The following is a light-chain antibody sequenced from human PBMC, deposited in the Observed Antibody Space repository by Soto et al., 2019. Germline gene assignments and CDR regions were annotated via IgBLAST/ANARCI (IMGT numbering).Light chain of an antibody. CDR1: QSVSRN. Sequence: EIVMTQSPATLYVSPGERATLSCRASQSVSRNLAWYQQKPGQAPRLLIYGASTRATGIPARFSGSGSGTEFTLTISSLQSEDFAVYYCQQYNNWSPYTFGQGTKLEIK. V-gene: IGKV3-15*01. CDR2: GAS. J-gene: IGKJ2*01. CDR3: QQYNNWSPYT.